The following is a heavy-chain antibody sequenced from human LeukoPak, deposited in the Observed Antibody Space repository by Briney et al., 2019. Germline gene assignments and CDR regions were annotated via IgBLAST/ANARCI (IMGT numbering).Heavy chain of an antibody. CDR2: INPNSGST. J-gene: IGHJ5*02. V-gene: IGHV1-46*01. D-gene: IGHD2-2*01. CDR3: ARGQFVVVPAALNWFDP. CDR1: GYTFTGYY. Sequence: GASVKVSCKASGYTFTGYYMHWVRQAPGQGLEWMGWINPNSGSTSYAQKFQGRVTMTRDMSTSTVYMELSSLRSEDTAVYYCARGQFVVVPAALNWFDPWGQGTLVTVSS.